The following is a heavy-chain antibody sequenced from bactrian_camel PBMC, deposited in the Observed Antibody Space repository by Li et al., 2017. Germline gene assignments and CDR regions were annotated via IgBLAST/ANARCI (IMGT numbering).Heavy chain of an antibody. CDR2: IDSDDFT. V-gene: IGHV3S53*01. Sequence: VQLVESGGGSVQSGGSLKLSCVVSGNNITNYSMGWFRRAEGREREKVAAIDSDDFTTYPESFQGRFTVAKDFTENTLYLQMSSLQPEDTGMYFCAVDRGSVCRTTVVGDTKNYELAYRGQGTQVTVS. D-gene: IGHD6*01. CDR3: AVDRGSVCRTTVVGDTKNYELAY. J-gene: IGHJ4*01. CDR1: GNNITNYS.